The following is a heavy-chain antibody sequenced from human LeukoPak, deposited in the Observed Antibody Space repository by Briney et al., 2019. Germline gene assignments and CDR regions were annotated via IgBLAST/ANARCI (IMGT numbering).Heavy chain of an antibody. CDR2: IDYSGST. V-gene: IGHV4-59*08. CDR3: ARRRTTGLSGYMDV. D-gene: IGHD2-2*01. Sequence: PSETLSLTCTVSGGSISSYYWSWIRQPPGKGLEWIGYIDYSGSTNYNPSLKSRVTISVGTPKNQFSLKLNSVTAADTAVYYCARRRTTGLSGYMDVWGKGTTVTVSS. CDR1: GGSISSYY. J-gene: IGHJ6*03.